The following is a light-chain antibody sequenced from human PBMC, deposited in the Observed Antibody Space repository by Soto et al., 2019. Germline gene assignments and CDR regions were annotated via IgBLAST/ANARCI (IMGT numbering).Light chain of an antibody. J-gene: IGLJ1*01. Sequence: QSVLTQPRSVSGSPGQSVPISCTGTSSDVGVYNYVSWFQQHPGKAPKLMIYDVNTRPSGVPDRFSGSKSGNTASLTISGLQAEDEGDYYCCSYVGSYSYVFGSGTKLTVL. V-gene: IGLV2-11*01. CDR2: DVN. CDR1: SSDVGVYNY. CDR3: CSYVGSYSYV.